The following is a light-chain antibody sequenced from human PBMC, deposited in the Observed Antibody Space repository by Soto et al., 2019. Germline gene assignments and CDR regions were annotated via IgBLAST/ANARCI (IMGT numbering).Light chain of an antibody. CDR1: QSINSY. J-gene: IGKJ3*01. Sequence: DLQMTQSPSSLSASVGDRVTITCRASQSINSYLNWYQQKPGKAPKLLIYAASSLQSGVPSRFSGSRSGTDFTLTINSLQPEDFATYYCQQSYTKPYTFGPGTKVDIK. CDR3: QQSYTKPYT. V-gene: IGKV1-39*01. CDR2: AAS.